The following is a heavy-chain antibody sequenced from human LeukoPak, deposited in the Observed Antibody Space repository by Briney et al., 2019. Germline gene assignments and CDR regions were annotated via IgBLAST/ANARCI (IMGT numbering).Heavy chain of an antibody. J-gene: IGHJ4*02. CDR2: INPDGSQK. CDR3: AKLLGTATTYDS. CDR1: GFTFSGNW. V-gene: IGHV3-7*01. Sequence: GGSLRLSCAASGFTFSGNWMSWVRQAPGKGLEWVASINPDGSQKSYVDSVKGRFTISRDNTKSSLYLQMNSLGAEDTAMYYCAKLLGTATTYDSWGQGTRVTVSS. D-gene: IGHD5-24*01.